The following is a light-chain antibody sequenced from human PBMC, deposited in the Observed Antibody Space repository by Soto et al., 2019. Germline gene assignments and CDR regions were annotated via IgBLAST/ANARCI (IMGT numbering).Light chain of an antibody. Sequence: EIVMTQSPATLSVSPGERATLSCRASQSVSSNLAWYQQKPGQAPRLLIYGASTRATGISVRFSGSGSGTEFTLTISSLQSEYFAVYYCQHYNNWPFTFGPGTKVDI. J-gene: IGKJ3*01. CDR3: QHYNNWPFT. CDR2: GAS. CDR1: QSVSSN. V-gene: IGKV3-15*01.